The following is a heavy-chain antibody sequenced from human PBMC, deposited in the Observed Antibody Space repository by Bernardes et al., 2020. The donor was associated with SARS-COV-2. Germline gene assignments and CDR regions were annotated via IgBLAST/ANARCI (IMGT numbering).Heavy chain of an antibody. Sequence: GGSLRLSRVASGFPFSTYWFHWVRQAPGKGPIWVSRINTDGSTTNYAHSVNGRFTIYRDNAENTLYLQMNNLRAEDTAMYYCARDLGGKFGYWGPGTLVTVSS. CDR3: ARDLGGKFGY. CDR2: INTDGSTT. V-gene: IGHV3-74*01. J-gene: IGHJ4*02. CDR1: GFPFSTYW. D-gene: IGHD2-15*01.